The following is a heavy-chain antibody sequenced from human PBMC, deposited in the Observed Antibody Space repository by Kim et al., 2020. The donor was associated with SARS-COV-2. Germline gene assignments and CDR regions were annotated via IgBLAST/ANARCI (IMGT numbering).Heavy chain of an antibody. D-gene: IGHD4-17*01. V-gene: IGHV1-18*01. CDR3: ARGAYGDVSFDY. J-gene: IGHJ4*02. CDR2: T. Sequence: TKSAQEVQGRVTMTTDTSTNTAYMELWSLRSDDTAMYYCARGAYGDVSFDYWGQGTLVTVSS.